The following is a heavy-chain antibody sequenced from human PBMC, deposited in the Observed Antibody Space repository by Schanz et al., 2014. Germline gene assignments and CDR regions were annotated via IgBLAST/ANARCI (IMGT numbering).Heavy chain of an antibody. CDR2: IYLSDGST. Sequence: QVQLVQSGAEVKKPGASVKLACKASGYTFTNYYIHWVQQAPGQGLEWMGRIYLSDGSTRYEQKLKGRVTVTRDTSTTTVYMDLSSLISEETAVYYCAFDRDDAYDIWGQGTTVTVSS. V-gene: IGHV1-46*04. J-gene: IGHJ3*02. D-gene: IGHD3-9*01. CDR1: GYTFTNYY. CDR3: AFDRDDAYDI.